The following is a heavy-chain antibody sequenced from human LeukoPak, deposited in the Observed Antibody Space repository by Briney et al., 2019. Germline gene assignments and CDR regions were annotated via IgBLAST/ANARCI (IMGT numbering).Heavy chain of an antibody. CDR3: VRDYVWGTYDPGY. CDR1: GFTFRADR. CDR2: IKTDGSEK. J-gene: IGHJ4*02. V-gene: IGHV3-7*01. Sequence: GGSLRLSCAPSGFTFRADRMSGFPQIPGKGLEWLGNIKTDGSEKYYLDSVRGRFTISRDNAKNSLFLQMNSLRGEDTAVYYCVRDYVWGTYDPGYWGQGTLVTVTS. D-gene: IGHD3-16*01.